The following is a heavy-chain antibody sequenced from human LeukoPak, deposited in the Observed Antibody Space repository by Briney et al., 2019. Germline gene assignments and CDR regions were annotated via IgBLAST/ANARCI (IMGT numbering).Heavy chain of an antibody. CDR2: INPNSGGT. CDR3: ARDQGLTGTTSDFDY. Sequence: ASVKVSCKASGYTFTGYYMHWVRQAPGQGLEWMGRINPNSGGTNYAQKCQGRVTMTRDTSISTAYMELSSLRSDDTAVYYCARDQGLTGTTSDFDYWGQGTLVTVSS. V-gene: IGHV1-2*06. J-gene: IGHJ4*02. D-gene: IGHD1-7*01. CDR1: GYTFTGYY.